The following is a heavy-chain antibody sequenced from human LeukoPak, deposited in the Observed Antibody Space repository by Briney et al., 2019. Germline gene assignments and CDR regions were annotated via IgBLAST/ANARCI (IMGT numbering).Heavy chain of an antibody. CDR1: GYAFTSYG. J-gene: IGHJ4*02. Sequence: ASVKVSCKASGYAFTSYGISWVRQAPGQGLEWMGWISAYNGNTNYAQKLQDRVTMTTDTSTSTAYMELRSLRSDDTAVYYCARNCSGGGVDYWGQGTLVTVSS. CDR2: ISAYNGNT. CDR3: ARNCSGGGVDY. D-gene: IGHD2-15*01. V-gene: IGHV1-18*01.